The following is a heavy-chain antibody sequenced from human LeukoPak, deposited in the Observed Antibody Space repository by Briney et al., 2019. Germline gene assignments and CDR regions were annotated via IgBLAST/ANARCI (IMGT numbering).Heavy chain of an antibody. CDR2: IHYSARM. CDR3: ARLFSYYGSGSVLDY. J-gene: IGHJ4*02. CDR1: VYSLSGVYY. V-gene: IGHV4-38-2*01. Sequence: SQTLSLTSALSVYSLSGVYYEGWFGRPPGKGLGAFGSIHYSARMHYHPSLKSRLTISPDTSKHQFSLELSSVTAADTAVYYCARLFSYYGSGSVLDYWGQGTLVTVSS. D-gene: IGHD3-10*01.